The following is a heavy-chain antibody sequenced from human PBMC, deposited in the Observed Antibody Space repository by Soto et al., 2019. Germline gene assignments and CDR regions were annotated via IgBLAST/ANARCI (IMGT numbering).Heavy chain of an antibody. CDR1: GFVFKNYE. V-gene: IGHV3-48*03. CDR3: ARDTDTRDYYYGMDV. CDR2: ISNSGNTI. Sequence: RGSLRLSCVASGFVFKNYEMNWVRQAPGKGLEWISYISNSGNTIYVADSMRGRFTISRDNAKNSLFLQMNSLRADDTAVYYCARDTDTRDYYYGMDVWGQGTTVTVSS. D-gene: IGHD2-2*02. J-gene: IGHJ6*02.